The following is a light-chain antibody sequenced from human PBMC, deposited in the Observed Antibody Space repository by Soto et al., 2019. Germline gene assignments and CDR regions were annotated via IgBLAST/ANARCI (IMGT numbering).Light chain of an antibody. CDR2: DVA. Sequence: QSVLTQAASVSGSPGQSITISCTGTSSDVGAYNFVSWYQHYPDKAPKVVIYDVANRPPGVSYRFSASKSGNTASLTISGLQAEDEADYYCMSLTSSSTYVFGPGTKVTVL. CDR3: MSLTSSSTYV. CDR1: SSDVGAYNF. V-gene: IGLV2-14*03. J-gene: IGLJ1*01.